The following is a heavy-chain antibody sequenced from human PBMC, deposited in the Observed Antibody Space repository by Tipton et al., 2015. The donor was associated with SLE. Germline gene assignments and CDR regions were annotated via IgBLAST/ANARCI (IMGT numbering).Heavy chain of an antibody. CDR2: IYYSGST. Sequence: TLSLTCTVSGGSISSYYWSWIRQPPGKGLEWIGHIYYSGSTNYNPSLKSRVTISVDTSKNQFSLKLSSVTAADTAVYYCARLRIAAAEGWFDPWGQGTLVTVSS. D-gene: IGHD6-13*01. CDR3: ARLRIAAAEGWFDP. V-gene: IGHV4-59*08. J-gene: IGHJ5*02. CDR1: GGSISSYY.